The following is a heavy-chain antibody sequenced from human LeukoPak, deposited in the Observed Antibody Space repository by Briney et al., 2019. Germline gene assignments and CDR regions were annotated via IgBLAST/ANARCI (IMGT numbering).Heavy chain of an antibody. CDR3: ARDEEATGTYFDY. D-gene: IGHD4-17*01. J-gene: IGHJ4*02. V-gene: IGHV4-31*03. CDR2: IYYSGST. CDR1: GGSISSGGYY. Sequence: PSQTLSLTCTVSGGSISSGGYYWSWIRQHPGKGLEWIGYIYYSGSTYYNPSLKSRVTISVGTSKNQFSLKLSSVTAADTAVYYCARDEEATGTYFDYWGQGTLVTVSS.